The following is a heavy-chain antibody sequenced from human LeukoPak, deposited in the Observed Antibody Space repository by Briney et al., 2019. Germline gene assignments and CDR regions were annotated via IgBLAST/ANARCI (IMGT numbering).Heavy chain of an antibody. CDR3: AELGITMIGGV. Sequence: GGSLRLSCAASGFTFSSYGMNWVRQAPGKGLEWVSFINYADSVKGRFTISRDNAKNSLYLQMNSLRAEDTAVYYCAELGITMIGGVWGKGTTVTISS. CDR1: GFTFSSYG. CDR2: IN. J-gene: IGHJ6*04. V-gene: IGHV3-21*01. D-gene: IGHD3-10*02.